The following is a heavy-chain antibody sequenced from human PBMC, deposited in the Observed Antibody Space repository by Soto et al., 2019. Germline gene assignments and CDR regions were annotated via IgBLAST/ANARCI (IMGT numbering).Heavy chain of an antibody. D-gene: IGHD3-3*01. CDR1: GCAVSSCG. CDR2: MSYDGSNK. CDR3: AGIVGGVPRGLFDP. J-gene: IGHJ5*02. V-gene: IGHV3-30*03. Sequence: HPAGSLRLSCAASGCAVSSCGMLWVRQAPGKGLEWVAVMSYDGSNKYYADSVKGRFTISRDNSKNTLYLQMNSLRAEDTAVYYCAGIVGGVPRGLFDPWGQGTLVTV.